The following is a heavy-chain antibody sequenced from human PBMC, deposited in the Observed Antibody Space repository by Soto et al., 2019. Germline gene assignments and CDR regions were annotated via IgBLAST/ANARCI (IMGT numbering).Heavy chain of an antibody. CDR2: IYYSGST. CDR3: ARGDYDFWSGYQPPIYFDY. D-gene: IGHD3-3*01. Sequence: PSETLSLTCTVSGGSISSYYWSWIRQPPGKGLEWIGYIYYSGSTNYNPSLKSRVTISVDTSKNQFSLKLSSVTAADTAVYYCARGDYDFWSGYQPPIYFDYWGQGTLVTV. CDR1: GGSISSYY. V-gene: IGHV4-59*01. J-gene: IGHJ4*02.